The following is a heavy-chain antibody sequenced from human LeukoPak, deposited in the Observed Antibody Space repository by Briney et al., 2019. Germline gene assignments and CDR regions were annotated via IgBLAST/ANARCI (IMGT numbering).Heavy chain of an antibody. CDR3: ARHVQDLGIKV. V-gene: IGHV4-39*01. J-gene: IGHJ6*02. CDR2: IYRRGST. Sequence: SETLSLTCTVSGASISSSDSYWSWIRQPPGKGLEWIGSIYRRGSTSYNPSLKSRVTVSEDMSKNHFSLRLSSVTAADTAVYYCARHVQDLGIKVWGQGTAVSVSS. CDR1: GASISSSDSY.